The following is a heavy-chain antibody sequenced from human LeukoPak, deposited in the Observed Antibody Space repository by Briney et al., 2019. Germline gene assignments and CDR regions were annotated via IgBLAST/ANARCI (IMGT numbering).Heavy chain of an antibody. Sequence: SETLSLTCTVSGGSISSYYWSWIRQPAGKGLEWIGRIYTSGSTNYNPSLKSRVTISVDTSKNQFSLKLSSVTAADTAVYYCARDYYPYYYDSSGYYHSYAFDIWGQGTMVTVSS. CDR1: GGSISSYY. CDR2: IYTSGST. D-gene: IGHD3-22*01. J-gene: IGHJ3*02. V-gene: IGHV4-4*07. CDR3: ARDYYPYYYDSSGYYHSYAFDI.